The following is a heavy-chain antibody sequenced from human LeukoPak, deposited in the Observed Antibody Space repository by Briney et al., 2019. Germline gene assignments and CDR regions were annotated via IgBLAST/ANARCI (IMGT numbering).Heavy chain of an antibody. V-gene: IGHV4-59*02. CDR3: ARVPAAPRLYMDV. CDR1: SGSVNSYY. Sequence: KPSETLSLTCTVSSGSVNSYYWSWIRQPPGKGLEWIGYIYYSGSTNYNPSLKSRVTISVDTSKNQFSLKLSSVTAADTAVYYCARVPAAPRLYMDVWGQGTTVIVSS. J-gene: IGHJ6*02. CDR2: IYYSGST. D-gene: IGHD2-2*01.